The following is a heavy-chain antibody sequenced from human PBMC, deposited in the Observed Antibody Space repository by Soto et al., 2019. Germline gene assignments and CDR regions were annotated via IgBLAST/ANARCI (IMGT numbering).Heavy chain of an antibody. D-gene: IGHD2-2*01. V-gene: IGHV3-30*18. CDR3: AKNKRYCTSTTCPPYYGMDV. CDR2: ISYHGSNK. CDR1: GFTFSSYG. Sequence: PGGSLRLSCAASGFTFSSYGMHWVRQAPGKGLEWVAVISYHGSNKYFADSVKGRFTISRDNSNNMLYLQMNGLRGDDTAVYYCAKNKRYCTSTTCPPYYGMDVWGQGTTVTVSS. J-gene: IGHJ6*02.